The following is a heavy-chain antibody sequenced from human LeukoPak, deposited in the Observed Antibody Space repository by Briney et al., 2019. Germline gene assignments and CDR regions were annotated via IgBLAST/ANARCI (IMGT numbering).Heavy chain of an antibody. CDR2: INHSGST. J-gene: IGHJ5*02. CDR3: ARVLHNDWFDP. V-gene: IGHV4-34*01. Sequence: SETLSLTCAVYGGSFSGYYWSWIRQPPGKGLEWIGEINHSGSTNYNPSLKSRVTISVDTSKNQFSLKLSSVTAADTAVYYCARVLHNDWFDPWGQGTLVTVSS. D-gene: IGHD1-20*01. CDR1: GGSFSGYY.